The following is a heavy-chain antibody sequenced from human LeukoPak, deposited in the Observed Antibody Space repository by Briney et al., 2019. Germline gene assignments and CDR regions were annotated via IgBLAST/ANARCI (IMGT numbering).Heavy chain of an antibody. CDR2: INAGNGNT. V-gene: IGHV1-3*01. D-gene: IGHD6-13*01. CDR3: ARILYSRGNYYFDY. J-gene: IGHJ4*02. Sequence: ASVKVSCKASGYTFTSYAMHWVRQAPGQRLEWMGWINAGNGNTKYSQKFQGRVTITRDTSASTAYMELSSPRSEDTAVYYCARILYSRGNYYFDYWGQGTLVTVSS. CDR1: GYTFTSYA.